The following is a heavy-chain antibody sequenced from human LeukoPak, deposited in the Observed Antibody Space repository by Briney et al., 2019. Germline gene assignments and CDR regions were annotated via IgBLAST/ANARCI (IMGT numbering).Heavy chain of an antibody. CDR2: SSGGSDAI. D-gene: IGHD5-24*01. CDR1: GLTFSPYP. J-gene: IGHJ4*02. V-gene: IGHV3-48*04. Sequence: QAGGSLRLSCAASGLTFSPYPMNWVRQAPGKGLEWVSYSSGGSDAIHYADSVKGRFTISRDNAKNSLYLQMNSLRAEDTAVYYCARDLGRDRYFDSWGQGTLVTVSS. CDR3: ARDLGRDRYFDS.